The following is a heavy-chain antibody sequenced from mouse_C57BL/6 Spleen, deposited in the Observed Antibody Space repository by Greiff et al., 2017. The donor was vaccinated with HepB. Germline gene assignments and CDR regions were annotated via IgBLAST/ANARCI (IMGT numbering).Heavy chain of an antibody. D-gene: IGHD2-4*01. CDR1: GYTFTSYW. Sequence: VQLQQPGAELVMPGASVKLSCKASGYTFTSYWMHWVKQRPGQGLEWIGEIDPSDSYTNYNQKFKGKSTLTVDKSSSTAYMQLSSLTSGDSAVYYYAKRDGLRHPDYWGQGTTRTVSS. J-gene: IGHJ2*01. V-gene: IGHV1-69*01. CDR3: AKRDGLRHPDY. CDR2: IDPSDSYT.